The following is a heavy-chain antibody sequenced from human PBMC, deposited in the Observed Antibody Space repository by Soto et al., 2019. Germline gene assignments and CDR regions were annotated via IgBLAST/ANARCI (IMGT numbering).Heavy chain of an antibody. Sequence: GSLRLSCAASGFTFSNYAMTWVRQAPGKGLVWVSRINSDGSSTSYADSVKGRFTISRDNAKNTLYLQMNSLRAEDTAVYYCAIRASYYDSSGYFDYWGQGTLVTVSS. CDR3: AIRASYYDSSGYFDY. V-gene: IGHV3-74*01. D-gene: IGHD3-22*01. CDR2: INSDGSST. J-gene: IGHJ4*01. CDR1: GFTFSNYA.